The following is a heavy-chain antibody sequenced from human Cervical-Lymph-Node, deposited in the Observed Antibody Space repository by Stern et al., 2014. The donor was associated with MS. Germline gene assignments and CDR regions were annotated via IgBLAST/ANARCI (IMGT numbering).Heavy chain of an antibody. CDR1: GFSLSNSGMC. D-gene: IGHD6-19*01. Sequence: QVTLRESGPALEKPTQTLTLTCTFSGFSLSNSGMCVSWIRQPPGKALEWIALIDWDDDKYYSTSLKTRLTISKDTSKNQVVLTMTNMDPVDTATYYCARIRYSSGWFPFDYWGQGTLVTVSS. CDR2: IDWDDDK. CDR3: ARIRYSSGWFPFDY. J-gene: IGHJ4*02. V-gene: IGHV2-70*01.